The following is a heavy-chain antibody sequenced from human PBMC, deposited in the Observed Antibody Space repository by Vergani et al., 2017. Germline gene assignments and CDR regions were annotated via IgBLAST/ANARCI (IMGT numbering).Heavy chain of an antibody. D-gene: IGHD6-19*01. J-gene: IGHJ5*02. CDR2: IYTSGST. CDR3: ARETWTFDSGWLLNWFDP. CDR1: GGSISSGSFY. V-gene: IGHV4-61*02. Sequence: QVQLQESGPGLVKPSQTLSLTCTVSGGSISSGSFYWTWIRQPAGKGLEWIGHIYTSGSTSYNPSLKSRVTISVDTSKNQFSLKLSSVTAADTAVYYCARETWTFDSGWLLNWFDPWGKGTLVTVSS.